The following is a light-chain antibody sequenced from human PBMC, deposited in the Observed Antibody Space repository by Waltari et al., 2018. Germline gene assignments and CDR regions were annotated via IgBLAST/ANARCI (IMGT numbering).Light chain of an antibody. V-gene: IGKV3-20*01. J-gene: IGKJ2*01. CDR2: GAS. Sequence: RASQSLTKRYLAWYQQKPGQAPRLLIYGASSRAAGIPDRFSGRGSGTDFTLTISRLEPEDFAVYYCQQYGSSVLYTFGQGTKLEIK. CDR3: QQYGSSVLYT. CDR1: QSLTKRY.